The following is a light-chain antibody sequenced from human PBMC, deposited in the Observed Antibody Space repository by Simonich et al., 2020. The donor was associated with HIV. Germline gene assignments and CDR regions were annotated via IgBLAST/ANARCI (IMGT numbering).Light chain of an antibody. CDR2: DVN. CDR1: SSDVGGYNY. V-gene: IGLV2-14*01. CDR3: SSYTSGSTWV. Sequence: QSALTQPASVSGSPGQSITISCTGTSSDVGGYNYVSWYQQHPGKAPKLMIYDVNKWPSGVSNRFSGSKSGNTASLTISGLQAEDEADYYCSSYTSGSTWVFGGGTKLTVL. J-gene: IGLJ3*02.